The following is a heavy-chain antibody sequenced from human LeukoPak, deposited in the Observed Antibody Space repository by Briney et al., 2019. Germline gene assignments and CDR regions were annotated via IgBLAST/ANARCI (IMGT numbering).Heavy chain of an antibody. CDR2: IRYDGSNK. D-gene: IGHD2-2*02. CDR1: GFTFSTFG. CDR3: AKDRSGMAYHFDF. V-gene: IGHV3-30*02. J-gene: IGHJ4*02. Sequence: PGGSLRLSCAASGFAASGFTFSTFGLHWVRQAPGKGLEWVAFIRYDGSNKYYADSVKGRFTISRDNSKNTLYLQMDSLRVEDTAVYYCAKDRSGMAYHFDFWGQGTLVTVSS.